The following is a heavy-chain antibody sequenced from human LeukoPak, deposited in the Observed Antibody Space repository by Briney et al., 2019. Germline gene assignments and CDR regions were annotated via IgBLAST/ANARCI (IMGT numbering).Heavy chain of an antibody. CDR1: GYTFTSYG. CDR3: ARAASGAGWYRAFDI. V-gene: IGHV1-18*01. Sequence: ASVKVSCKASGYTFTSYGISWVRQAPGQGLEWMGWISAYNGNTNYAQKFQGRVTMTTDTSTTTAYMEVRSLRSDDTAIYYCARAASGAGWYRAFDIWGQGTMVTVSS. CDR2: ISAYNGNT. J-gene: IGHJ3*02. D-gene: IGHD3-10*01.